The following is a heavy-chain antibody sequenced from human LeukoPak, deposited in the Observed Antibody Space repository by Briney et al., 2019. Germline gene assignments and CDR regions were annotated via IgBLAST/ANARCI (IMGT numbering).Heavy chain of an antibody. J-gene: IGHJ5*02. CDR3: ANSHGGFGELWVWFEP. V-gene: IGHV3-23*01. CDR2: ISGSGATT. D-gene: IGHD3-10*01. Sequence: GGSLRLSCAASGFTFTTYSMKWVRQAPGEGLEWVSAISGSGATTYYADSVKGRFSIARDNSKNTLYLQMSSLRAEDTAVYYCANSHGGFGELWVWFEPWGQGTLVTVSS. CDR1: GFTFTTYS.